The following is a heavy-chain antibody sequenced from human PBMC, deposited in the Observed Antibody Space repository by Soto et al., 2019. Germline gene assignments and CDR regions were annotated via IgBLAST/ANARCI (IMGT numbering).Heavy chain of an antibody. CDR2: IYYSGST. CDR3: ARDTYDILTGPYRDWFDP. CDR1: GGSISSGGYY. Sequence: PSETLSLTCTVSGGSISSGGYYWSWIRQHPGKGLEWIGYIYYSGSTYYNPSLKSRVTISVDTSKNQFSLKLSSVTAADTAVYYCARDTYDILTGPYRDWFDPWGQGTLVTVSS. D-gene: IGHD3-9*01. J-gene: IGHJ5*02. V-gene: IGHV4-31*03.